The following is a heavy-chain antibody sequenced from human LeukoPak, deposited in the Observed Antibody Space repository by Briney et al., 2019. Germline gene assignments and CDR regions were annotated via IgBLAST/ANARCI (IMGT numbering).Heavy chain of an antibody. J-gene: IGHJ4*02. CDR1: GASIRSHY. V-gene: IGHV4-59*11. CDR3: ARDVYYGSGSYAD. Sequence: SETLSLTCTVSGASIRSHYWSWIRQPPGKGLEWIGYMYYSGNSNYNPSLKSRVTISVDMSKNQFSLKLSSVTAADTAVYYCARDVYYGSGSYADWGQGTLVTVSS. CDR2: MYYSGNS. D-gene: IGHD3-10*01.